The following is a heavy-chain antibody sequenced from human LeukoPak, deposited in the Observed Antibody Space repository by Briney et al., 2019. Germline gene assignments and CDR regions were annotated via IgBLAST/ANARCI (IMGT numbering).Heavy chain of an antibody. CDR3: ARRAGAYSHPYDY. J-gene: IGHJ4*02. CDR2: IYSDNT. D-gene: IGHD4/OR15-4a*01. V-gene: IGHV3-53*01. Sequence: GGSLRLSCAASGFTLSRFWMSWVRQAPGKGLEWVSFIYSDNTHYSDSVKGRFTISRDNSKNTLYLQMNSLRAEDTAVYYCARRAGAYSHPYDYWGQGTLVTVSS. CDR1: GFTLSRFW.